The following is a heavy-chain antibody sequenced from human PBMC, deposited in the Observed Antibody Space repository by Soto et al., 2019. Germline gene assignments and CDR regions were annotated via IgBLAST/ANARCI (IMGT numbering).Heavy chain of an antibody. Sequence: ASVNVSCKASGYTFTGYYMHWVRQAPGQGLEWMGWINPNSGGTNYAQKFQGWVTMTRDTSISTAYMELSRLRSDDTAVYYCARDRAQSNCSSTSCYRYNWFDPWGQGTLVTVSS. J-gene: IGHJ5*02. D-gene: IGHD2-2*01. CDR2: INPNSGGT. V-gene: IGHV1-2*04. CDR3: ARDRAQSNCSSTSCYRYNWFDP. CDR1: GYTFTGYY.